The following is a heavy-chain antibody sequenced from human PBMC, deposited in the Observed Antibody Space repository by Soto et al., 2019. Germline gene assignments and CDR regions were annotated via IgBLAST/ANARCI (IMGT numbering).Heavy chain of an antibody. Sequence: SETLSLTCTVSGGSISSYYWSWIRQPPGKGLEWIGYIYYSGSTNYNPSLKSRVTISVDTSKNQFSLKLSSVTAADTAVYYCARGILMGLRLGELSPPPLAPHAFDIWGQGTMVTVSS. CDR1: GGSISSYY. V-gene: IGHV4-59*01. CDR3: ARGILMGLRLGELSPPPLAPHAFDI. D-gene: IGHD3-16*02. CDR2: IYYSGST. J-gene: IGHJ3*02.